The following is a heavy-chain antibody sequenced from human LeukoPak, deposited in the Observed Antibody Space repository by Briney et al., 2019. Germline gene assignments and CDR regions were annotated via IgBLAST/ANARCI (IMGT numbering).Heavy chain of an antibody. Sequence: ETLSLTCAVSGGSVSSNYMSWVRQAPGKGLEWVSVIYSGGSTYYADSVKGRFTISRDDSKNTLYLQMNSLRAEDTAVYYCARILAIYFDYWGQGTLVTVSS. CDR1: GGSVSSNY. CDR3: ARILAIYFDY. V-gene: IGHV3-66*01. J-gene: IGHJ4*02. CDR2: IYSGGST. D-gene: IGHD2-21*01.